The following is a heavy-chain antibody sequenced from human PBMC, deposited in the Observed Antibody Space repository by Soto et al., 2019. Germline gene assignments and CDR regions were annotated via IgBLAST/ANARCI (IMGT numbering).Heavy chain of an antibody. D-gene: IGHD2-2*01. Sequence: SETLSLTCKVSGGSISSYYWSWIRQPPGKGLEWIGYIYYSGSTNYNPSLKSRVTISVDTSKNQFSLKLSSVTAADTAVYYCARDEGTSCYLYWDQGTLVTVSS. CDR3: ARDEGTSCYLY. V-gene: IGHV4-59*01. CDR1: GGSISSYY. J-gene: IGHJ4*02. CDR2: IYYSGST.